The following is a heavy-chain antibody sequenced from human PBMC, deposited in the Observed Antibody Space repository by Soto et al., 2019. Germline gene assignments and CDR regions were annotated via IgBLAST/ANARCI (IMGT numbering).Heavy chain of an antibody. Sequence: QVQMVESGGGVVQPGRSLRLSCAASGFTFSSYAMHWVRQAPGKGLEWVAVISYDGSNKYYADSVKGRFTISRDNSKNTLYLQMNSLRAEDTAVYYCARVGNGDYVLNWFDPWGQGTLATVSS. CDR1: GFTFSSYA. CDR3: ARVGNGDYVLNWFDP. J-gene: IGHJ5*02. CDR2: ISYDGSNK. V-gene: IGHV3-30-3*01. D-gene: IGHD4-17*01.